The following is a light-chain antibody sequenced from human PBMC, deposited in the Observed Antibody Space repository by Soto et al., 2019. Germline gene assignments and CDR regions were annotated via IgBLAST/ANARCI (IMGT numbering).Light chain of an antibody. Sequence: DIQMTQSPSTLSASVGDRVTITCRASQSISTWLAWYQQKPGKAPKLLIYDASSLGSGVPSRFSGSGSGTEFTLTISSLQPDYFANYYCKQYNSYWTFGQGTKVEIK. CDR2: DAS. V-gene: IGKV1-5*03. J-gene: IGKJ1*01. CDR1: QSISTW. CDR3: KQYNSYWT.